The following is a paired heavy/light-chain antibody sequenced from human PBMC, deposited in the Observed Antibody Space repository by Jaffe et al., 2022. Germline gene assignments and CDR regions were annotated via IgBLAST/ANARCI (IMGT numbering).Light chain of an antibody. Sequence: DIQMTQSPSTLSASVGDRVTITCRASQSISSWLAWYQQKPGKAPKLLIYKASSLESGVPSRFSGSGSGTEFTLTISSLQPDDFATYYCQQYNSPVTFGQGTKVEIK. CDR3: QQYNSPVT. V-gene: IGKV1-5*03. J-gene: IGKJ1*01. CDR2: KAS. CDR1: QSISSW.
Heavy chain of an antibody. D-gene: IGHD3-22*01. CDR3: ARGGSFYYYDSSGYPYYFDY. Sequence: QVQLVQSGAEVKKPGASVKVSCKASGYTFTSYYMHWVRQAPGQGLEWMGIINPSGGSTSYAQKFQGRVTMTRDTSTSTVYMELSSLRSEDTAVYYCARGGSFYYYDSSGYPYYFDYWGQGTLVTVSS. J-gene: IGHJ4*02. CDR1: GYTFTSYY. CDR2: INPSGGST. V-gene: IGHV1-46*01.